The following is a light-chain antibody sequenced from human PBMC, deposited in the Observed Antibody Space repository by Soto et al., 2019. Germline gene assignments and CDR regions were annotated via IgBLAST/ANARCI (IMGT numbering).Light chain of an antibody. CDR2: AAS. CDR1: HNINSY. CDR3: QQPHIYPRT. V-gene: IGKV1-9*01. J-gene: IGKJ1*01. Sequence: DIQLTQSPSFLSASVGDRVTITCRASHNINSYLAWYQQQPGKAPRLLIYAASTLQSAVPSRFSGGGSGTEFTLTISSLQPEDFGTYYCQQPHIYPRTFGQGTKVEF.